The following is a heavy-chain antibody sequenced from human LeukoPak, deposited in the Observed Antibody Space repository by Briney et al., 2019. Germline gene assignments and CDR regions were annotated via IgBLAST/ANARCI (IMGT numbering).Heavy chain of an antibody. J-gene: IGHJ5*02. D-gene: IGHD3-10*01. Sequence: GASVKVSCKASGGTFSSYAISWVRQAPGQGLEWMGRIIPIFGIANYAQKFQGRVTITADKSTRTAYMELSSLRSEETAVYYCARDWAPMVRYWFDPWGQGTLVTVSS. CDR1: GGTFSSYA. CDR2: IIPIFGIA. V-gene: IGHV1-69*04. CDR3: ARDWAPMVRYWFDP.